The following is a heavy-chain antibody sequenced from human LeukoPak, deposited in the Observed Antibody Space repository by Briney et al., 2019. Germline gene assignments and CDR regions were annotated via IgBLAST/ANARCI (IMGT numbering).Heavy chain of an antibody. Sequence: GGSLRLSCAASGFTFSSYGMHWVRQAPGKGLEWVAFVRYDGSNKYYADSVKGRFTISRDNSKNTLYLQMNSLRAEDTAVYYCAKTGRDIVVVPAAVAGYYYYMDVWGKGTTVTVSS. J-gene: IGHJ6*03. D-gene: IGHD2-2*01. CDR1: GFTFSSYG. CDR3: AKTGRDIVVVPAAVAGYYYYMDV. V-gene: IGHV3-30*02. CDR2: VRYDGSNK.